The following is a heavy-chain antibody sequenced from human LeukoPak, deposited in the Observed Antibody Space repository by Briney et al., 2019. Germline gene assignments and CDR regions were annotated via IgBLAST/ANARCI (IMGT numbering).Heavy chain of an antibody. D-gene: IGHD3-10*01. CDR1: GFTFSDFW. CDR3: TKGRSNHY. CDR2: INQDGSEN. J-gene: IGHJ4*02. V-gene: IGHV3-7*01. Sequence: PGGSLRLCCAASGFTFSDFWMGWVRQAPGKGLEWVANINQDGSENYYVDSVKGRFTISRDNAKNSLHLQMNSLRAEDTAVYYCTKGRSNHYWGQGTLVTVST.